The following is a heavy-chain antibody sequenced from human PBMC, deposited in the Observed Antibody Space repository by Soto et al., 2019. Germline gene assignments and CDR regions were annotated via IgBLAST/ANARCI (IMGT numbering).Heavy chain of an antibody. D-gene: IGHD6-19*01. Sequence: EVQLLESGGGFVQPGGSLTLSCAASGFTFSNYAMSWVRQAPGKGLEWVSAITAYGDTTHYADSVKGRFTISRDSPKNTLYLLMDSLRAEDTAVYYCAKDPLWHDSDWYPPPGFDPWGQGTLVTVSS. V-gene: IGHV3-23*01. CDR1: GFTFSNYA. CDR3: AKDPLWHDSDWYPPPGFDP. CDR2: ITAYGDTT. J-gene: IGHJ5*02.